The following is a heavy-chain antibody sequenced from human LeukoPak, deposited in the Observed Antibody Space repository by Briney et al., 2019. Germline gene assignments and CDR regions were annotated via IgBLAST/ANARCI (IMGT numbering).Heavy chain of an antibody. V-gene: IGHV1-18*01. Sequence: ASVKVSCKASVYTLTSYGISWVRQAPGQGLEWMGLISAYNGNTNYAQKPQGRVTMTTDTSTSTAYMELRSLRSDDTAVYYCARDSGDIVVVPAAPGAYWGQGTLVTVSS. CDR2: ISAYNGNT. D-gene: IGHD2-2*01. CDR3: ARDSGDIVVVPAAPGAY. CDR1: VYTLTSYG. J-gene: IGHJ4*02.